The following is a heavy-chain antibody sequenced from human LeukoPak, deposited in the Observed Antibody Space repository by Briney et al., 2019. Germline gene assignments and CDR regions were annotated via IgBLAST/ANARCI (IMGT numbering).Heavy chain of an antibody. Sequence: PSETLSLTCAVYGGSFSGYYWSWIRQPPGKGLEWIGEINHSGSTNYNPSLKSRVTISVDTSKNQFSLKLSSVTAADTAAYYCARGEYSSSSRYYYMDVWGKGTTVTVSS. CDR2: INHSGST. CDR3: ARGEYSSSSRYYYMDV. J-gene: IGHJ6*03. D-gene: IGHD6-6*01. V-gene: IGHV4-34*01. CDR1: GGSFSGYY.